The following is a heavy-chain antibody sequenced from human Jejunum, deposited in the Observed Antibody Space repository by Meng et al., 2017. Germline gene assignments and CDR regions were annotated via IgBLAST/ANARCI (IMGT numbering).Heavy chain of an antibody. CDR2: INPNSGQT. D-gene: IGHD1/OR15-1a*01. V-gene: IGHV1-2*06. CDR1: GYSFTDYY. CDR3: ARETGRTGEYCDH. Sequence: QVQLVQSGAEVKKPGDSVKVSCKASGYSFTDYYMHWVRQAPGQGLEWMGRINPNSGQTKFAQKFQGRVTMTRDTSITTAYMELSRLTSDDMAVYFCARETGRTGEYCDHWGQGTLVTVSS. J-gene: IGHJ4*02.